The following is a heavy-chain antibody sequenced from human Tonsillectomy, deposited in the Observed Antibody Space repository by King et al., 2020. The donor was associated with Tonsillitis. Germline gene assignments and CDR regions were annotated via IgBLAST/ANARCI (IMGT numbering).Heavy chain of an antibody. Sequence: QLQESGPGLVKPSQTLSLTCAVSGGSISSGGYSWSWIRQPPGKGLEWIGYIYYSGSTYYNPSLKSRVTISVDTCKNQFSLELSSVTAADTAVYYCACWGYDSSGYSRGDYWGQGTLVPVSS. D-gene: IGHD3-22*01. CDR2: IYYSGST. CDR3: ACWGYDSSGYSRGDY. CDR1: GGSISSGGYS. V-gene: IGHV4-30-4*07. J-gene: IGHJ4*02.